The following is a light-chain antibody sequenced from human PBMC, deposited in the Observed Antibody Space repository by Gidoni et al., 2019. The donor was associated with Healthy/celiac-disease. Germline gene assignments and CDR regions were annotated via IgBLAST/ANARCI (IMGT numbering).Light chain of an antibody. V-gene: IGLV3-21*04. CDR3: QVWDSSSDSVV. J-gene: IGLJ2*01. Sequence: SYVLPPPPSVSVAPGKTARITCEGNNIGSKSVHWYQQKPGQAPVLVIYYDSDRPSGIPERFSGSNSGNTATLTISRVEAGDEADYYCQVWDSSSDSVVFGGGTKLTV. CDR2: YDS. CDR1: NIGSKS.